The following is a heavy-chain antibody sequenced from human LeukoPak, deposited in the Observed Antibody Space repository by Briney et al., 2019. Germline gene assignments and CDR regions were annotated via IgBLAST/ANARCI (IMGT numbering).Heavy chain of an antibody. V-gene: IGHV4-28*03. CDR3: TRDTGTTGEVKFDP. D-gene: IGHD4-17*01. Sequence: SETLSLTCAVSGYSISRSNWRGWIRQPAGKGLEWIGRIYTSGSTTYNPSLKSRVAMSVDTSKSQFSLNLMSVTAADTAVYYCTRDTGTTGEVKFDPWGQGTLVTVSS. CDR1: GYSISRSNW. CDR2: IYTSGST. J-gene: IGHJ5*02.